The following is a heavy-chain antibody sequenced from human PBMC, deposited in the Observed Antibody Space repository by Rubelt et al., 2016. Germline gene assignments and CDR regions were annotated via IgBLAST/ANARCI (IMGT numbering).Heavy chain of an antibody. CDR1: GFTFSSYA. CDR3: AGDLGGTFGPYYFDY. J-gene: IGHJ4*02. Sequence: EVQLVESGGGLVQPGGSLRLSCAASGFTFSSYAMNWVRQAPGKGLEWVSAISGSGGATYYADSVTGRFTISRDNSKNTMYLQRKSLRTEDTAVDYCAGDLGGTFGPYYFDYWGQGTLVSVSS. D-gene: IGHD2/OR15-2a*01. V-gene: IGHV3-23*04. CDR2: ISGSGGAT.